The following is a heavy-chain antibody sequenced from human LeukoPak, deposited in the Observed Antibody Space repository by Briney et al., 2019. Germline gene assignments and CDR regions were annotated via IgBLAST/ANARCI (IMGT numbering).Heavy chain of an antibody. Sequence: ASVKVSCQASGYTFTGYYMHWVRQAPGQGLEGMGWINPNSGGTNYAQKFQGRVTMTRDTSISTAYMELSRLRSDDTAVYYCARDKRWLQLRVDYWGQGTLVTVSS. J-gene: IGHJ4*02. CDR3: ARDKRWLQLRVDY. CDR2: INPNSGGT. D-gene: IGHD5-24*01. V-gene: IGHV1-2*02. CDR1: GYTFTGYY.